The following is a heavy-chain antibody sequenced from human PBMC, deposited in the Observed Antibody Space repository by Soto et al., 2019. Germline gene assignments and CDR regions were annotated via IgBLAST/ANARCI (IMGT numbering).Heavy chain of an antibody. CDR1: GYTFTSYG. J-gene: IGHJ4*02. V-gene: IGHV1-18*01. CDR2: ISAYSGNT. D-gene: IGHD3-22*01. CDR3: ARDPTCGIDYDSSGYYDY. Sequence: ASVKVSCKASGYTFTSYGISWVRQAPGQGLEWMGWISAYSGNTNYAQKLQGRVTMTTDTSTSTAYMELRSLRSDDTAVYYCARDPTCGIDYDSSGYYDYWGQGTLVTVSS.